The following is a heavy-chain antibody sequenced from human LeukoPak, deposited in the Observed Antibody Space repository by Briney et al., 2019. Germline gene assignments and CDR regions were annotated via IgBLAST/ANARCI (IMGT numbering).Heavy chain of an antibody. D-gene: IGHD2-2*01. Sequence: SQTLSLTCTVSGGSISSGDYYWSWIRQPPGKGLEWIGYIYYSGSTYYNPSLKSRVTISVDTSKNQFSLKLSSVTAADAAVYYCASRYCSSTSCGNWFDPWGQGTLVTVSS. J-gene: IGHJ5*02. CDR2: IYYSGST. V-gene: IGHV4-30-4*01. CDR1: GGSISSGDYY. CDR3: ASRYCSSTSCGNWFDP.